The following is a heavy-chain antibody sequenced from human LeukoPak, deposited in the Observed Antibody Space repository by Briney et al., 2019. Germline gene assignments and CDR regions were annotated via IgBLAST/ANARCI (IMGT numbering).Heavy chain of an antibody. Sequence: GASVKVSCKASGYTFTSYGISWVRQAPGQGLEWMGWISAYNGNTNYAQKLQGRVTMTTDTSTSTAYMELRSLRSDDTAVYYCARGYNTMIVVVDNAFDIWGQGTMVTVSS. CDR2: ISAYNGNT. J-gene: IGHJ3*02. CDR1: GYTFTSYG. V-gene: IGHV1-18*01. CDR3: ARGYNTMIVVVDNAFDI. D-gene: IGHD3-22*01.